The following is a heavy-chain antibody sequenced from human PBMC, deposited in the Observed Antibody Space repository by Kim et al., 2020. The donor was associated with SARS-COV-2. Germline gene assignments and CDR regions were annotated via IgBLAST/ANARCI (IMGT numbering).Heavy chain of an antibody. Sequence: GGSLRLSCAASGFTFSSYGMHWVRQAPGKGLEWVAVISYDGSNKYYADSVKGRFTISRDNSKNTLYLQMNSLRAEDTAVYYCAREGYSGYDAGDYWGQGTLVTVSS. CDR2: ISYDGSNK. CDR1: GFTFSSYG. CDR3: AREGYSGYDAGDY. J-gene: IGHJ4*02. D-gene: IGHD5-12*01. V-gene: IGHV3-33*05.